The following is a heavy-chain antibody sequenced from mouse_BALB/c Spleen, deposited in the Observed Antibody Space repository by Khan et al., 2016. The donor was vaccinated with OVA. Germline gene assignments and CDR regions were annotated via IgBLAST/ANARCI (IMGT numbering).Heavy chain of an antibody. V-gene: IGHV1S137*01. J-gene: IGHJ3*01. Sequence: QVQLKQSGAELVRPGVSVKISCKGSGYTFTDFTMHWVKQSHAMSLEWIGVISTYYGDANYNQKFKDKATMTVDKSSNTAYMDIARLTSEDSAIYDWERGGGGDRFLYWGQGTLVTVSA. CDR2: ISTYYGDA. CDR3: ERGGGGDRFLY. CDR1: GYTFTDFT.